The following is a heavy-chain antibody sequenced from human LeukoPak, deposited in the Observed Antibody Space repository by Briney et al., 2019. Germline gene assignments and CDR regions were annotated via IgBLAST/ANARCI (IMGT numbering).Heavy chain of an antibody. V-gene: IGHV4-4*08. CDR2: ILSSGLT. D-gene: IGHD3-9*01. Sequence: SETLSLTCSVSGASTSLHYWSWIRQSPGKGLEWIGNILSSGLTHYNPSLKSRVTISGDTSRNQFSLKVTSVTGADTAVYFCARSPDSDRHDYWGQGILVIVSS. J-gene: IGHJ4*02. CDR3: ARSPDSDRHDY. CDR1: GASTSLHY.